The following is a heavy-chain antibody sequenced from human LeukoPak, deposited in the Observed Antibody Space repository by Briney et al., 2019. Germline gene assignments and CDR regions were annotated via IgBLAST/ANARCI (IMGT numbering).Heavy chain of an antibody. CDR1: GGSISSYY. V-gene: IGHV4-59*01. J-gene: IGHJ4*02. CDR3: ARVVLRHFDWLFDY. D-gene: IGHD3-9*01. CDR2: IYSSGAT. Sequence: SETLSLTCTVSGGSISSYYWSWIRQPPGKGLGWIGYIYSSGATNYNPSLKSRVTISLDTSKNQFSLKLSSVTAADTAVYYCARVVLRHFDWLFDYWGQGTLVTVSS.